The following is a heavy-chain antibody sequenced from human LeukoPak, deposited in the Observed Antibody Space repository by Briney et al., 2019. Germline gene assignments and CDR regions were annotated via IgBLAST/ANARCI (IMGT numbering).Heavy chain of an antibody. Sequence: PGGSLRLSCAPSGFMSNDYALHWVRQAPGKGLEWVSSISWNSGNMYYVDSVKGRFTISRDNAKNSLSLQMNSLKPEDTALYYCAKGPGLGAGKRYLDLWGRGTLVIVSS. J-gene: IGHJ2*01. D-gene: IGHD6-13*01. V-gene: IGHV3-9*02. CDR2: ISWNSGNM. CDR3: AKGPGLGAGKRYLDL. CDR1: GFMSNDYA.